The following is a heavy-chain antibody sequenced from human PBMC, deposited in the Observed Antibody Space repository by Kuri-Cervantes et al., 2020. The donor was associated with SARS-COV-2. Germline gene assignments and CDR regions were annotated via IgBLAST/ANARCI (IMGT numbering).Heavy chain of an antibody. CDR1: GYTFTDYY. CDR2: INPNSGGT. J-gene: IGHJ4*02. Sequence: ASVKVSCKASGYTFTDYYMHWVRQAPGQGLEWMGWINPNSGGTNYAQKFQGWVAMTRDTSLSTAYMELSRLRFDATAVYYRARGEGVRGLMVLFQWRGAGPLDFWGQGTLVTVSS. CDR3: ARGEGVRGLMVLFQWRGAGPLDF. D-gene: IGHD3-10*01. V-gene: IGHV1-2*04.